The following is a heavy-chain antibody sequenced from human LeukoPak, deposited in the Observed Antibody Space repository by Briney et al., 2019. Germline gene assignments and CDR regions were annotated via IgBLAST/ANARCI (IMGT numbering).Heavy chain of an antibody. CDR1: GYTFTSYY. Sequence: ASVKVSCKASGYTFTSYYMHWVRQAPGQGLEWMGIINPSGGSTSYAQKFQGRVTMTRDTSTSTVYMELSSLRSEDTAVYYCARAGSSWIYSENWLDPWGQGTLVTVSS. CDR3: ARAGSSWIYSENWLDP. J-gene: IGHJ5*02. V-gene: IGHV1-46*01. D-gene: IGHD6-13*01. CDR2: INPSGGST.